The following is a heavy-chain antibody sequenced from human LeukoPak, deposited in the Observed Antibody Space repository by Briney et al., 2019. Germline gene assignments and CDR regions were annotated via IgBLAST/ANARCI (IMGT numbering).Heavy chain of an antibody. Sequence: AETLSLTCAVSGGSINTGWKTWSWLRQPPGLEWVATIHPDGSEKYYSDSVKGRFTISRENSGDSLYLQMNSLRDDDTSMYYCARDASALYWGRGTLVTVSS. D-gene: IGHD6-19*01. CDR1: GGSINTGW. J-gene: IGHJ4*02. CDR3: ARDASALY. V-gene: IGHV3-7*01. CDR2: IHPDGSEK.